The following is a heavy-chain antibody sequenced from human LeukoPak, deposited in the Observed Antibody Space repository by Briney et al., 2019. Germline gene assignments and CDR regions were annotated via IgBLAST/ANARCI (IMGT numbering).Heavy chain of an antibody. CDR2: ISTSGITI. CDR3: ARQTRALGRASDY. V-gene: IGHV3-48*03. J-gene: IGHJ4*02. CDR1: GFTFSSYE. D-gene: IGHD3-16*01. Sequence: PGGSLRLSCAASGFTFSSYEMNWVRQAPGKGLEWVSHISTSGITIYYADSVKGRFTISRDNAKNSLYLQMNSLRVEDTAFYYCARQTRALGRASDYWGQGTLVTVSS.